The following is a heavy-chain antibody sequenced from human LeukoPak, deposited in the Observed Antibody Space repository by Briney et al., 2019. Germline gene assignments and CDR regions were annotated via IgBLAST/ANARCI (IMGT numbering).Heavy chain of an antibody. Sequence: PSETLSLTCAVYGGSFSGYYWSWIRQPPGKGLEWIGEINHSGSTNYNPSLKSRVTILVDTSKNQFSLKLSSVTAADTAVYYCARGRYYYGSGSYYKVSPYIDYWGQGTLVTVSS. J-gene: IGHJ4*02. CDR3: ARGRYYYGSGSYYKVSPYIDY. V-gene: IGHV4-34*01. D-gene: IGHD3-10*01. CDR1: GGSFSGYY. CDR2: INHSGST.